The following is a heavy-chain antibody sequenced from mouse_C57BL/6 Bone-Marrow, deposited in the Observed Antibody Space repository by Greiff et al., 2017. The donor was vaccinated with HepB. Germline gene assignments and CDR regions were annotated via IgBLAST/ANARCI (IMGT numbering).Heavy chain of an antibody. CDR2: ISDGGSYT. J-gene: IGHJ1*03. CDR1: GFTFSSYA. CDR3: ARDLFNTTVVATWDFDV. D-gene: IGHD1-1*01. Sequence: EVQLVESGGGLVKPGGSLKLSCAASGFTFSSYAMSWVRQTPEKGLEWVATISDGGSYTYYPDNVKGRFTIARDNAKNNLYLQMSHLKSEDTAMYYCARDLFNTTVVATWDFDVWGTGTTVTVSS. V-gene: IGHV5-4*01.